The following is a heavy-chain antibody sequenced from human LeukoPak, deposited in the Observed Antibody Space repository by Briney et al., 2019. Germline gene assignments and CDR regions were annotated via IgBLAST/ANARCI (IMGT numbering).Heavy chain of an antibody. J-gene: IGHJ4*02. D-gene: IGHD3/OR15-3a*01. CDR1: GYSISSGYY. Sequence: SETLSLTCAVSGYSISSGYYWGWIRQPPGKGLEWIGSIYHSGSTYYNPSLKSRVTISVDTSKNQFSLKLSSVTAVDTAVYYCARKSLDLYYFDYWGQGTLVTVSS. CDR2: IYHSGST. V-gene: IGHV4-38-2*01. CDR3: ARKSLDLYYFDY.